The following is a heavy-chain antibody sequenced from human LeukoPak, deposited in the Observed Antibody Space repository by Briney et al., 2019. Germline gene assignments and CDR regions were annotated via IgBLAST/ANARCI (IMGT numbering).Heavy chain of an antibody. CDR3: ARPARFNYFYMDV. V-gene: IGHV4-4*07. CDR1: GASVTNFY. CDR2: IYASGSI. Sequence: PSETLSLTCSVSGASVTNFYWTWIRQPAGKGLEYLGRIYASGSIDYNPSLKSRVTLSVDSSNNQFSLNLTSVTAADTALYYCARPARFNYFYMDVWGKGTSVTVSS. J-gene: IGHJ6*03. D-gene: IGHD2-15*01.